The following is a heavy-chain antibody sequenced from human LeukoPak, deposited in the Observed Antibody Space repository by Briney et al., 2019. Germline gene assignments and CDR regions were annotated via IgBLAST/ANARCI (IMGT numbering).Heavy chain of an antibody. CDR1: GYTFTSYY. CDR3: ARVSEPYSSSSGAYY. V-gene: IGHV1-46*01. J-gene: IGHJ4*02. D-gene: IGHD6-6*01. CDR2: INPSGGST. Sequence: GASVKVSCKASGYTFTSYYMHWVRQAPGQGLEWMGIINPSGGSTSYAQKFQGRVTMTRDTSISTAYMELSRLRSDDTAVYYCARVSEPYSSSSGAYYWGQGTLVTVSS.